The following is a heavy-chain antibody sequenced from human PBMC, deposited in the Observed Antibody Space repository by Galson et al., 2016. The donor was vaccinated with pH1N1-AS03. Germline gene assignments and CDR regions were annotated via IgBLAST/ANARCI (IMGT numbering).Heavy chain of an antibody. CDR1: GGFFGSHS. V-gene: IGHV4-59*11. D-gene: IGHD5-18*01. CDR3: ARYTYESAAGGYFFDY. J-gene: IGHJ4*01. CDR2: IYSSGSA. Sequence: LTCTVSGGFFGSHSWSWVRQSPGKGLECIGYIYSSGSAIYNPSFRSRVTISIDTSRNQFSLRVNSVTAADTAVYYCARYTYESAAGGYFFDYWGHGTLVTVSS.